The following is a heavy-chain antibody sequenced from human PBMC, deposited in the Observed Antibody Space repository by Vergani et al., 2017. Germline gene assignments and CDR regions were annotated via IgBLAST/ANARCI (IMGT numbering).Heavy chain of an antibody. CDR2: IQFDGSNQ. V-gene: IGHV3-30*02. CDR1: GFPFSNFD. CDR3: AKHFRGWGIDY. J-gene: IGHJ4*02. Sequence: QVQLVESGGGVVQRGGSLRLSCATSGFPFSNFDMQWIRPGPGKGLEFVAFIQFDGSNQYYADSVKGRFTLSRDFYKNTLYLQMNSLRTDDTATYYCAKHFRGWGIDYWGQGTQVIVSS. D-gene: IGHD3-16*01.